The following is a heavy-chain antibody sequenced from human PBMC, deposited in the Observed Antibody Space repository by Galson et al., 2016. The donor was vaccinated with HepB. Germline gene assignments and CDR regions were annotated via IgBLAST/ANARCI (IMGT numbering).Heavy chain of an antibody. CDR2: IRGSGGHT. V-gene: IGHV3-23*01. Sequence: SLRLSCAVSGFTFIDYAMSWVRQAPGKGLEWVSGIRGSGGHTYYADSVKGRFTISRDNSKNTLYLQMSGLRVEDTAVFYCAKEPYGSGWFGQFDPWGQGTLVSVSS. CDR1: GFTFIDYA. J-gene: IGHJ5*02. CDR3: AKEPYGSGWFGQFDP. D-gene: IGHD6-19*01.